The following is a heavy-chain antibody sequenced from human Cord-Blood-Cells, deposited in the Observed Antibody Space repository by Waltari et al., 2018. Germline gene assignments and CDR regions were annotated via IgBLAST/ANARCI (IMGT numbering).Heavy chain of an antibody. J-gene: IGHJ4*02. CDR1: GYPFPGYC. CDR3: ARASRYSSSHFDY. CDR2: HGAYKGNT. D-gene: IGHD6-13*01. Sequence: QVQLIQSGAVEKKPGAPVKVSCKASGYPFPGYCMSWVVQAPGQGREWMGWHGAYKGNTNYAQKLQGRVTMTTDTSTSTAYMELRRLRSDDTAVYYWARASRYSSSHFDYWGQGTLVTDAS. V-gene: IGHV1-18*01.